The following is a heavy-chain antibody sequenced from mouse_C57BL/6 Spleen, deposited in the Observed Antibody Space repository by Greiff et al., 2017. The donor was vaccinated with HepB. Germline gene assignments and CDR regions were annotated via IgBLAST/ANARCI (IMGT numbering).Heavy chain of an antibody. CDR2: IHPNSGST. D-gene: IGHD2-4*01. J-gene: IGHJ1*03. CDR3: ARGGLRRGYFDV. Sequence: QVQLQQPGAELVKPGASVKLSCKASGYTFTSYWMHWVKQRPGQGLEWIGMIHPNSGSTNYNEKFKSKATLTVDKSSSTAYMQLSSLTSEDSAVYYCARGGLRRGYFDVWGTGTTVTVSS. V-gene: IGHV1-64*01. CDR1: GYTFTSYW.